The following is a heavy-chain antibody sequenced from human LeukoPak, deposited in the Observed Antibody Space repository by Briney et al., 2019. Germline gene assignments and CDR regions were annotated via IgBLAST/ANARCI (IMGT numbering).Heavy chain of an antibody. J-gene: IGHJ4*02. CDR3: ARDSRNNYYDSSCFDY. CDR2: INPSGGST. Sequence: ASVKVSCKASGYTFTSYYMHWVRQAPGQGLEWMGIINPSGGSTSYAQKFQGRVTMTRDTSTSTVYMELSSLRSEDTAVYYCARDSRNNYYDSSCFDYWGRGTLVTVSS. V-gene: IGHV1-46*01. CDR1: GYTFTSYY. D-gene: IGHD3-22*01.